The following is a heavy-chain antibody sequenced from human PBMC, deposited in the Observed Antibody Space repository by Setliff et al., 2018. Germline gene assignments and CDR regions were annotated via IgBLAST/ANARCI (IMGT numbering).Heavy chain of an antibody. CDR2: IRDKDYDATT. V-gene: IGHV3-49*04. J-gene: IGHJ4*02. CDR1: GFTFGDYA. D-gene: IGHD2-15*01. Sequence: GGSLRLSCTVSGFTFGDYAMSWVRQAPGKGLEWVGLIRDKDYDATTLYAASVKGRFTISRDNSENTLYLQMNSLRPDDTAVYHCARSDGGSSGLDYWGQGTLVTVSS. CDR3: ARSDGGSSGLDY.